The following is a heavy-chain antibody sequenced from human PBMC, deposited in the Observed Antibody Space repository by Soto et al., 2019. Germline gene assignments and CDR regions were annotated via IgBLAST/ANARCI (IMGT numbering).Heavy chain of an antibody. V-gene: IGHV3-23*01. D-gene: IGHD5-12*01. Sequence: GVLRLSCEASGFTFINYAMSWVRQSPGKGLEWVSSISDTGGDSYYADSMDGRFTVSRDNSKNTLYLQINSLRAEDTAIYYCVRDLYRYATMPCLDHWGQGALVTVSS. CDR2: ISDTGGDS. J-gene: IGHJ4*02. CDR1: GFTFINYA. CDR3: VRDLYRYATMPCLDH.